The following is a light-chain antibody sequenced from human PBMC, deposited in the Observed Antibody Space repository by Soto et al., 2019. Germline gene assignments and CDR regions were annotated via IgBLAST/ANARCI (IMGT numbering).Light chain of an antibody. CDR3: QHYNSYGT. CDR2: GAS. V-gene: IGKV3-15*01. J-gene: IGKJ1*01. Sequence: EIVMTQSPATLSVSPGERATLSCRASQSVSSNLAWYQQKPGQAPRLLIYGASTRATGIPARFSGSGSGTEFTLPISSLQPDDFATYYCQHYNSYGTFGQGTKVDIK. CDR1: QSVSSN.